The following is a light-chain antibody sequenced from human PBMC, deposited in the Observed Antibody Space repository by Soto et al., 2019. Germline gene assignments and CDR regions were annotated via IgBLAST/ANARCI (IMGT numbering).Light chain of an antibody. Sequence: DIQMTQSPSSLSSSVGDRVTITCRASQSICTYLNWYQQKPGKAPKLLIYAASSLHSGIPSRFSGSGSGTEFTLTISSLQPDDFATYYCQQYNSYSITFGQGTRLEIK. J-gene: IGKJ5*01. CDR2: AAS. V-gene: IGKV1-16*01. CDR3: QQYNSYSIT. CDR1: QSICTY.